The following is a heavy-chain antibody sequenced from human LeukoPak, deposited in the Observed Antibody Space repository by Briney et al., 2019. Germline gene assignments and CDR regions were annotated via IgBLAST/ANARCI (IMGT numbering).Heavy chain of an antibody. D-gene: IGHD4-17*01. Sequence: ASVKDSCKDSGGTFSSYAISWVRQAPGQGLEWMGGTIPNFGTANNAQTFQGSVTTTADESTSTPSMELSSLRAQETPVYNCARDAANDYGDYKLYYFDYWGQGTLVTVSS. V-gene: IGHV1-69*13. J-gene: IGHJ4*02. CDR2: TIPNFGTA. CDR1: GGTFSSYA. CDR3: ARDAANDYGDYKLYYFDY.